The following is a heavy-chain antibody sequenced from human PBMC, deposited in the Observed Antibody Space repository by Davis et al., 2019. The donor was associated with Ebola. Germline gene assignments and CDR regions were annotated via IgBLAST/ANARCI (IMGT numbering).Heavy chain of an antibody. CDR3: ARDVYDFWSGYYHFDY. D-gene: IGHD3-3*01. CDR2: ISSSGSTI. V-gene: IGHV3-11*01. J-gene: IGHJ4*02. Sequence: GGSLRLSCAASGFTFSDYYMSWIRQAPGKGLEWVSYISSSGSTIYYADSVKGRFTISRANAKNSLYLQMNSLRAEDTAVYYCARDVYDFWSGYYHFDYWGQGTLVTVSS. CDR1: GFTFSDYY.